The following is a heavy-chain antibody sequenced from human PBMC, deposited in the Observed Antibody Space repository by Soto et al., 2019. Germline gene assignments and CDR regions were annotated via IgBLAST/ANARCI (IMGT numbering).Heavy chain of an antibody. J-gene: IGHJ6*02. D-gene: IGHD3-10*01. V-gene: IGHV3-48*03. CDR2: ITSSTRTT. CDR3: ARRNTSIQGDLSHYNGPAV. CDR1: GFTLKSYE. Sequence: DEQLVESGGGLVQSGGSLRLSCEASGFTLKSYEVNWVRQAPGKGLEWISYITSSTRTTYYADSVKGRFTISRDNARKSVYLQMNSPRVEDTAIYYCARRNTSIQGDLSHYNGPAVWGQGTTVTFSS.